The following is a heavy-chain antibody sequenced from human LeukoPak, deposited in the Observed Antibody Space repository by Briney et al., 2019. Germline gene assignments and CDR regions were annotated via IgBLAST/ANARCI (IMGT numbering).Heavy chain of an antibody. CDR2: INPNSGGT. J-gene: IGHJ3*02. D-gene: IGHD3-9*01. CDR1: GYTFTGYY. V-gene: IGHV1-2*02. Sequence: ASVKVSCKASGYTFTGYYMHWVRQAPGQGLEWMGWINPNSGGTNYAQKFQGRVTMTRDTSISTAYMELSRLRSDDTAVYYCARVKNTDWLLPDAFDIWGQGTIVTVSS. CDR3: ARVKNTDWLLPDAFDI.